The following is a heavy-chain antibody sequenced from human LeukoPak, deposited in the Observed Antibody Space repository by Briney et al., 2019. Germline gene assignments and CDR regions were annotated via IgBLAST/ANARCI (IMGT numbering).Heavy chain of an antibody. CDR1: GFTFSTYA. D-gene: IGHD3-9*01. Sequence: PGGSLRLSCAVSGFTFSTYAMNWVRQAPGKGLEWVSYISSSSRTIHYADSVKGRFTISRDNAKNSLYLQMNSLRAEDTAVYYCARDTRYFDWFDFDYWGQGTLVTVSS. J-gene: IGHJ4*02. V-gene: IGHV3-48*04. CDR2: ISSSSRTI. CDR3: ARDTRYFDWFDFDY.